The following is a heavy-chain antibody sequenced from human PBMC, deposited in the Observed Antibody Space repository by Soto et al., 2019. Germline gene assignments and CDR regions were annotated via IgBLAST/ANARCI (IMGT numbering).Heavy chain of an antibody. D-gene: IGHD2-2*01. CDR2: VTASGGGT. CDR1: GFIFNNYA. V-gene: IGHV3-23*01. Sequence: GGSLRLSCAASGFIFNNYAMTWVRQAPGKGLEWVSTVTASGGGTFYANSVKGRFTISRDNSRNTLQLQMNSLRVEDTAVYYCAREVFCSSSSCQVWYGMDVWGQGTTVTVSS. J-gene: IGHJ6*02. CDR3: AREVFCSSSSCQVWYGMDV.